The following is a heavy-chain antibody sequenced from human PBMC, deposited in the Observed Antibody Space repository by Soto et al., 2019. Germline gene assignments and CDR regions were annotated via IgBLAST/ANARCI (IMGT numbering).Heavy chain of an antibody. J-gene: IGHJ6*02. Sequence: ASVKVSCKASGYTFTSYAMNWVRQAPGQGLGWMGWINTNTGNPTYAQGFTGRFVFSLDTSVSTAYLQICSLKAEDTAVYYCARELFTIPRGGGYYYYYGMDVWGQGTTVTVSS. CDR3: ARELFTIPRGGGYYYYYGMDV. CDR1: GYTFTSYA. V-gene: IGHV7-4-1*01. D-gene: IGHD3-3*01. CDR2: INTNTGNP.